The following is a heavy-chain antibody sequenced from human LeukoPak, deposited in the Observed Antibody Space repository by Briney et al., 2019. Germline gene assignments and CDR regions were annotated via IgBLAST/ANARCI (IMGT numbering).Heavy chain of an antibody. V-gene: IGHV4-39*01. D-gene: IGHD3-10*01. CDR3: ARLVSVRGVMFFDY. J-gene: IGHJ4*02. Sequence: SETLSLTCTVSGGSISSSSYYWGWIRQPPGKGLEWIGSIYYSGSTYYNPSLKSRVTISVDTSKNQFSLKLSSVTAADTAVYYCARLVSVRGVMFFDYWGQGTLVTVSS. CDR2: IYYSGST. CDR1: GGSISSSSYY.